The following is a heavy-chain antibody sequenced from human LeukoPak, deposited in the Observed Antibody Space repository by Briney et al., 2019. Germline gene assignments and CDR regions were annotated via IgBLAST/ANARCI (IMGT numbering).Heavy chain of an antibody. D-gene: IGHD5-12*01. Sequence: GGSLRPSCAASGFTFSSYWMSWVRQAPGKGLEWVANMKQDGSEKYYVDSVKGRFTISRDNAKNSLYLQMNSLRAEDTAVYYCGYSGYDGLWGQGTLVTVSS. V-gene: IGHV3-7*01. CDR3: GYSGYDGL. J-gene: IGHJ4*02. CDR1: GFTFSSYW. CDR2: MKQDGSEK.